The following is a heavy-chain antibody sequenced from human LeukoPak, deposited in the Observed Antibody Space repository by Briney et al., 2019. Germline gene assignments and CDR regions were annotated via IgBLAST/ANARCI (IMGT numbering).Heavy chain of an antibody. Sequence: SETLSLTCTVSGDSISSNTYYWGRIRQSPGKGLEWIGSINFSGTTHYNPSLKSRVTISVDTSKNQFSLNLSSVTAADTAVYYCARHGKNYGWQQSPTVHWGQGTLVTVSS. V-gene: IGHV4-39*01. D-gene: IGHD6-19*01. CDR1: GDSISSNTYY. CDR2: INFSGTT. CDR3: ARHGKNYGWQQSPTVH. J-gene: IGHJ4*02.